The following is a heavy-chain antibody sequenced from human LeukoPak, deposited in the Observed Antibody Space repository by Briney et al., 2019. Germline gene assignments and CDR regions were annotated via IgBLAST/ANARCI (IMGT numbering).Heavy chain of an antibody. V-gene: IGHV4-4*07. CDR1: GASISPYY. Sequence: SETLSLTCTVSGASISPYYWSWIRQPAGKGLEWVGHIHTSGGTNYNPSLKSRVTMSLDTSKNQLSLNLNSVTAADTAVYYCAKEGMIRGVIDYWGQGALVTVSS. CDR2: IHTSGGT. J-gene: IGHJ4*02. CDR3: AKEGMIRGVIDY. D-gene: IGHD3-10*01.